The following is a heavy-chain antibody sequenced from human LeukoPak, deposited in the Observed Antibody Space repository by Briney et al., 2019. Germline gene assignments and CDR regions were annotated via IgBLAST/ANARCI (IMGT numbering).Heavy chain of an antibody. J-gene: IGHJ4*02. V-gene: IGHV3-30*02. CDR3: AKDGGYYFDY. CDR2: IRYDGSNK. Sequence: GGSLRLSCAASGFTFSSYGMHWVRQAPGKGLEWEAFIRYDGSNKYYADSVKGRFTISRDNSKNTLYLQMNSLRAEDTAVYYCAKDGGYYFDYWGQGTLVTVSS. CDR1: GFTFSSYG.